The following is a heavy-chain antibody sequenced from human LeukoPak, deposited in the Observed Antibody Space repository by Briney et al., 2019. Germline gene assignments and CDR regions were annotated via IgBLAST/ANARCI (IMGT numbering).Heavy chain of an antibody. Sequence: PSETLSLTCTVSGGSISSSSYYWGWLRQPPGKGLEWIGSIYYSGSTYYNPSLKSRVTISVDTSKTQFSLKLSSVTAADTAVYYCATWGATTRQYYFDYWGQGTLVTVSS. D-gene: IGHD1-26*01. CDR2: IYYSGST. CDR1: GGSISSSSYY. V-gene: IGHV4-39*07. J-gene: IGHJ4*02. CDR3: ATWGATTRQYYFDY.